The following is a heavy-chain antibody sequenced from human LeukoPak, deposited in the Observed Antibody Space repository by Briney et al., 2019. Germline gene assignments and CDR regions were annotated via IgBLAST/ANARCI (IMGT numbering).Heavy chain of an antibody. V-gene: IGHV1-46*01. D-gene: IGHD3-22*01. CDR3: ARVFGDYYDSSGYYYGY. J-gene: IGHJ4*02. CDR1: GYTFTSYY. CDR2: INPSGGST. Sequence: ASVNVSCKASGYTFTSYYMHWVRQAPGQGLEWMGIINPSGGSTSYAQKFQGRVTMTRDTSTSTVCMELSSLRSEDTAVYYCARVFGDYYDSSGYYYGYWGQGTLVTVSS.